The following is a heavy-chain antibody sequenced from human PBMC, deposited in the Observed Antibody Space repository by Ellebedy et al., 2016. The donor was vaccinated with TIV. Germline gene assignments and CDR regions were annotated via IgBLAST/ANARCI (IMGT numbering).Heavy chain of an antibody. Sequence: ASVKVSXXASGYTFTSYYMHWVRQAPGQGLEWMGIINPSDGSTTYAQKFQGRVTMTRDTSTSTVYMELSSLRSEDTAVYYCARALEGMDYYDSSGYFFDYWGQGTLVTVSS. CDR1: GYTFTSYY. V-gene: IGHV1-46*01. D-gene: IGHD3-22*01. CDR3: ARALEGMDYYDSSGYFFDY. CDR2: INPSDGST. J-gene: IGHJ4*02.